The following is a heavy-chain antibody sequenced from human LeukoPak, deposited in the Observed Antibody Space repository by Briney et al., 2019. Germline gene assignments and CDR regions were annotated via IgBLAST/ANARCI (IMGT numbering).Heavy chain of an antibody. CDR2: INHSGSI. CDR1: GGSFSGYY. J-gene: IGHJ3*01. CDR3: ARETEKQWQY. V-gene: IGHV4-34*01. D-gene: IGHD6-19*01. Sequence: PSETLSLTCAVYGGSFSGYYWSWIRQPPGKGLEWIGEINHSGSINYNPSLKSRVTISVDTSKNQFSLRLSSVTAADTAVYYCARETEKQWQYWGQGTTVTVSS.